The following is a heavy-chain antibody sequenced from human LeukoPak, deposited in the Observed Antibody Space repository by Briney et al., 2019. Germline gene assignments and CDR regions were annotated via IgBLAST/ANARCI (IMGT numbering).Heavy chain of an antibody. CDR1: GASISSYY. CDR3: ARGPGGGSSPNDAFDI. J-gene: IGHJ3*02. V-gene: IGHV4-4*07. D-gene: IGHD3-10*01. Sequence: SSETLSLTCTVSGASISSYYWSWIRQPAGKGLEWIGRIYISGSTNYNPSLKSRVTMSVDTSKNQFSLKLSSVTAADTAVYYCARGPGGGSSPNDAFDIWGQGTMVTVSS. CDR2: IYISGST.